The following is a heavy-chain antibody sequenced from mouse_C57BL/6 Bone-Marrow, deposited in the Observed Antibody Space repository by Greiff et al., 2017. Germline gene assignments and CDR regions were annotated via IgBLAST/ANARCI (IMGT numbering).Heavy chain of an antibody. CDR1: GYTFTDHT. D-gene: IGHD1-1*01. V-gene: IGHV1-78*01. Sequence: QVQLQQSDAELVKPGASVKISCKVSGYTFTDHTIHWMQQRPEQGLEWIGYIYPRDGSTKYNEKFKGKATLTADKSSSTAYMQLNSLTSEDSAVYFCARWGRYYYGSRSYAMDDWGQGTSVTVSS. CDR2: IYPRDGST. J-gene: IGHJ4*01. CDR3: ARWGRYYYGSRSYAMDD.